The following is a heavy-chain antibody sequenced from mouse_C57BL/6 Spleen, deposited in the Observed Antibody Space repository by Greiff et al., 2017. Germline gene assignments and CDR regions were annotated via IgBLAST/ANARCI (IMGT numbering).Heavy chain of an antibody. CDR2: ISSGSSTI. Sequence: EVKLQESGGGLVKPGGSLKLSCAASGFTFSDYGMHWVRQAPEKGLEWVAYISSGSSTIYYADTVKGRFTISRDNAKNTLFLQMTSLMSEDTAMYYCARRWLLPYAMDYWGQGTSVTVSS. V-gene: IGHV5-17*01. CDR3: ARRWLLPYAMDY. CDR1: GFTFSDYG. J-gene: IGHJ4*01. D-gene: IGHD2-3*01.